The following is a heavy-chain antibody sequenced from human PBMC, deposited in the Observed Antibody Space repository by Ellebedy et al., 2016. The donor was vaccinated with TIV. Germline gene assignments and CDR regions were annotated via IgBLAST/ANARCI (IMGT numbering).Heavy chain of an antibody. V-gene: IGHV1-18*01. CDR2: ISAYNGHT. Sequence: AASVKVSCKASGYTFTRYGFSWVRQAPGQGLEWMGWISAYNGHTNYPQKFQGRVTMTTDTATSTAYIELRSLRSDDTAVYYCARLVGTMSPVLSKHFDHWGQGTLVTVSS. CDR1: GYTFTRYG. J-gene: IGHJ4*01. D-gene: IGHD1-26*01. CDR3: ARLVGTMSPVLSKHFDH.